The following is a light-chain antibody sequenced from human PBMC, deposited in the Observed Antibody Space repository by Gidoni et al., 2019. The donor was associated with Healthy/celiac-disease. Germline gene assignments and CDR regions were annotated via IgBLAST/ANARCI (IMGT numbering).Light chain of an antibody. J-gene: IGKJ1*01. V-gene: IGKV3-20*01. Sequence: DIVLTQSPGTLSLSPGERATLSCRASQSVSSSYLAWYQQNPGQATRLLIYGASSRATGIPDRFSGSGSGTDFTLTISRLEPEDFAVYYCQQYGSSPTWTFGQGTKVEIK. CDR2: GAS. CDR1: QSVSSSY. CDR3: QQYGSSPTWT.